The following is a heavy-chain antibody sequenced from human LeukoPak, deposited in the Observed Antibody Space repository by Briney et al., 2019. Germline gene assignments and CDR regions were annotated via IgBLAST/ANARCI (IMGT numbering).Heavy chain of an antibody. CDR1: GFTFSNYW. Sequence: GGSLRLSCAASGFTFSNYWMSWVRQAPGKGLEWVANIKQDGSEKCYVDTVKGRFTISRDNAKNSLYLQMNSLRAEDTAVYYCARDRWELLSNSYHYCGLDVWGQGTTVTVSS. CDR2: IKQDGSEK. CDR3: ARDRWELLSNSYHYCGLDV. J-gene: IGHJ6*02. D-gene: IGHD2-15*01. V-gene: IGHV3-7*01.